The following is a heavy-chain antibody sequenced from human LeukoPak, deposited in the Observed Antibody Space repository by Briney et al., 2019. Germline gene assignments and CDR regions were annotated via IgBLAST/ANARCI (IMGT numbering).Heavy chain of an antibody. J-gene: IGHJ5*02. CDR3: AKSLYGSGSYYNWLDP. D-gene: IGHD3-10*01. V-gene: IGHV4-39*07. CDR2: INHRGST. CDR1: GDSISSTGYY. Sequence: PSETLSLTCTVSGDSISSTGYYWGWIRQSPGKGLEWIGEINHRGSTNYDPSLKRRVTISVDTSKNQFSLKLSSVTAADTAVYYCAKSLYGSGSYYNWLDPWGQGTLVTVSS.